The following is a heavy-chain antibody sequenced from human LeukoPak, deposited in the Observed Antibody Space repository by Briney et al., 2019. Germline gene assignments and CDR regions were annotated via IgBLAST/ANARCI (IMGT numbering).Heavy chain of an antibody. CDR2: ISAYNGNT. J-gene: IGHJ6*02. V-gene: IGHV1-18*01. D-gene: IGHD2-15*01. CDR3: ARDQGGSIYYYYYGMDV. CDR1: GYTFTSYG. Sequence: ASVKVSCKASGYTFTSYGISWVRQAPGQGLEWMGWISAYNGNTNYAQKLQGRVTMTTDTSTSTAYMELRSLRSDDTAVYYCARDQGGSIYYYYYGMDVWGQGTTVTVS.